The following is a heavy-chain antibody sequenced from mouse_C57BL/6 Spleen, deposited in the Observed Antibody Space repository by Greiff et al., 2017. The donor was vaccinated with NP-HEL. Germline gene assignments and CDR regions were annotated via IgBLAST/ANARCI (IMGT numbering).Heavy chain of an antibody. CDR2: ISDGGSYT. V-gene: IGHV5-4*01. CDR1: GFTFTSYA. CDR3: AREGGPSYWYFDV. J-gene: IGHJ1*03. Sequence: DVKLVESGGGLVKPGGSLKLSCAASGFTFTSYAMSWVRQTPEKSLEWVATISDGGSYTYYPDNVKGRFTISRDNAKNNLYLQMSHLKSEDTAMYYCAREGGPSYWYFDVWGTGTTVTVSS.